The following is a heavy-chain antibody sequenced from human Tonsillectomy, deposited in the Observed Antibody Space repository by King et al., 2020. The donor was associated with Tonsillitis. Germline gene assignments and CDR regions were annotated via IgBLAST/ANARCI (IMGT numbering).Heavy chain of an antibody. D-gene: IGHD2/OR15-2a*01. CDR2: IDWDDDK. CDR3: ARTYFNFYYYYMDV. J-gene: IGHJ6*03. V-gene: IGHV2-70*11. Sequence: TLKESGPALVKPTQTLTLTCTFSGFSLSTSGMCVSWIRQPPGKALEWLARIDWDDDKYYSTSLKTRLSISKDTSKNQVVLTMTNMDPVDTATYYCARTYFNFYYYYMDVWGKVTTVPVPS. CDR1: GFSLSTSGMC.